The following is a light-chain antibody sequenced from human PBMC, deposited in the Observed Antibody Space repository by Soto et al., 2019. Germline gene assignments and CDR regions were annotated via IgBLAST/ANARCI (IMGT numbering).Light chain of an antibody. CDR3: QQRSSWPTALS. CDR1: QSVRSF. J-gene: IGKJ4*01. V-gene: IGKV3-11*01. CDR2: DAS. Sequence: EIVLTQSPATLSLSTGERATLSCRASQSVRSFLAWYQQKPCQAPRLLSYDASNLATGVPGRFSGSGSGPDFTLTISSLEPEDFAVYYCQQRSSWPTALSFSGGNKGE.